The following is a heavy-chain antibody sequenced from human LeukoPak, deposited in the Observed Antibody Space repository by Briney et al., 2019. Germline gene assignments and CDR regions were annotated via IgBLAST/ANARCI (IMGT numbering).Heavy chain of an antibody. J-gene: IGHJ4*02. Sequence: SGGSLRLSCAASGFSFDDYAMHWVRQAPGKGLECVSGIGWNGGGIVYADSVKGRFTISRDNAKNSLYLQMNSLGAEDTAVYYCARDPTSGSYFQYYFAYWGQGTLVTVSS. CDR2: IGWNGGGI. CDR1: GFSFDDYA. V-gene: IGHV3-9*01. D-gene: IGHD1-26*01. CDR3: ARDPTSGSYFQYYFAY.